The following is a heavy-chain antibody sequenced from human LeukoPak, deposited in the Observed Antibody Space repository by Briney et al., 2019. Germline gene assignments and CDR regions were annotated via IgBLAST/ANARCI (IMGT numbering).Heavy chain of an antibody. J-gene: IGHJ3*02. CDR2: INHSGST. CDR1: GGSFSGYY. CDR3: ARPYRSSWGYRIAGAFDI. Sequence: SETLSLTCAVYGGSFSGYYWSWIRQPPGKGLEWIGEINHSGSTNYNPSLKSRVTISVDTSKNQFSLKLSSVTAADTAVYYCARPYRSSWGYRIAGAFDIWGQGTVVTVSS. D-gene: IGHD6-13*01. V-gene: IGHV4-34*01.